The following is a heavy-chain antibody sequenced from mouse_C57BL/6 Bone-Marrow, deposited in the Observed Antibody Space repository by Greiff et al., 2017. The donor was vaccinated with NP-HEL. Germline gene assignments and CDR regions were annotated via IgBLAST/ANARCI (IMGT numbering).Heavy chain of an antibody. CDR2: IWSGGST. D-gene: IGHD3-1*01. CDR3: ARNGRATWFAY. CDR1: GFSLTSYG. Sequence: QVQLQQSGPGLVQPSQSLSITCTVSGFSLTSYGVHWVRQSPGKGLEWLGVIWSGGSTDYNAAFISRLSISKDNSKSQVFFKMNSLQADDTAIYYCARNGRATWFAYWGQGTLVTVSA. J-gene: IGHJ3*01. V-gene: IGHV2-2*01.